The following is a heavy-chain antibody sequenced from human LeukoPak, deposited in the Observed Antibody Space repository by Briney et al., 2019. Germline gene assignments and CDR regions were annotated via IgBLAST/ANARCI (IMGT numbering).Heavy chain of an antibody. CDR1: GGSISSVNW. V-gene: IGHV4-4*02. CDR2: IYHSGST. J-gene: IGHJ6*02. CDR3: ARGPYYCDSSGYYIPYYGMDV. D-gene: IGHD3-22*01. Sequence: PSETLSLTCAVSGGSISSVNWWIWVRQTPGKGLEWIGEIYHSGSTNYNPSLKSRVTISVDKSKNQFSLKLSSVTAADTAVYYCARGPYYCDSSGYYIPYYGMDVWGQGTTVTVSS.